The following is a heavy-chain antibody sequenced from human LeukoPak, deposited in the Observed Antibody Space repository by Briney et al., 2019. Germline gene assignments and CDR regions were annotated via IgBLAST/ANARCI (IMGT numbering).Heavy chain of an antibody. CDR2: ISYDGSNK. CDR1: GFTFSSYA. D-gene: IGHD2-15*01. CDR3: AKDLSGLSDY. Sequence: GRSLRLSCAASGFTFSSYAMHWVRQAPGRGLEWVAVISYDGSNKYYADSVKGRFTISRDNSKNTLYLQMNSLRAEDTAVYYCAKDLSGLSDYWGQGTLVTVSS. V-gene: IGHV3-30-3*01. J-gene: IGHJ4*02.